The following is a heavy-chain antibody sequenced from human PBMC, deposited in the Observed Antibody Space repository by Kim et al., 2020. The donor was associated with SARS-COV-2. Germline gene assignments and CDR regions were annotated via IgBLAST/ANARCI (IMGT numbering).Heavy chain of an antibody. V-gene: IGHV2-70*20. CDR2: IDWDDDK. CDR3: ARINTGCRNFDY. CDR1: GFSLTTDRMC. Sequence: SGPTLVNPTQTLTLTCTFSGFSLTTDRMCVSWVRQPPGKALEWLAHIDWDDDKYYNTSLKTRLTISKDTSKNQVVLTMTNMDPVDSATYYCARINTGCRNFDYWGQGTLVTVSS. J-gene: IGHJ4*02. D-gene: IGHD6-19*01.